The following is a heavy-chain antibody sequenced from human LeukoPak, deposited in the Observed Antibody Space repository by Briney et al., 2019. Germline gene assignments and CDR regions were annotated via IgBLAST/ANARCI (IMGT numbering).Heavy chain of an antibody. J-gene: IGHJ4*02. Sequence: SETLSLTCTVSGGSISSYYWSWIRQPPGKGLEWIGYIYYSGHTNYNPSLKSRVTISVDTPKNQCSLKLSSVTAADTAVYYCARGDCSGGSCSPLPLDYWGQGTLVTVSS. CDR1: GGSISSYY. D-gene: IGHD2-15*01. V-gene: IGHV4-59*01. CDR2: IYYSGHT. CDR3: ARGDCSGGSCSPLPLDY.